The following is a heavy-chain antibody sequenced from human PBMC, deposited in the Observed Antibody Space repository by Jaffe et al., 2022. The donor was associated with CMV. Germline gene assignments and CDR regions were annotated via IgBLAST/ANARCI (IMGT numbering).Heavy chain of an antibody. J-gene: IGHJ6*03. CDR2: INAGNGNT. V-gene: IGHV1-3*01. CDR1: GYTFTSYA. D-gene: IGHD2-15*01. CDR3: ARDKEVAATRYYYYYMDV. Sequence: QVQLVQSGAEVKKPGASVKVSCKASGYTFTSYAMHWVRQAPGQRLEWMGWINAGNGNTKYSQKFQGRVTITRDTSASTAYMELSSLRSEDTAVYYCARDKEVAATRYYYYYMDVWGKGTTVTVSS.